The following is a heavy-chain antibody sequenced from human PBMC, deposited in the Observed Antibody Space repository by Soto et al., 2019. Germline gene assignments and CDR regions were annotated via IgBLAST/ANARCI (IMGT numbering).Heavy chain of an antibody. CDR2: IYYSGST. Sequence: PSETLSLTCTVSGGSISSSTYYWGWIRQPPGKGLEWIGSIYYSGSTYQNPSLKSRVTISVDTSKNQFSLKLSSVTAADTVVYYCARVLGSWTNWFDPWGKGTLVTVSS. J-gene: IGHJ5*02. D-gene: IGHD3-16*01. CDR1: GGSISSSTYY. CDR3: ARVLGSWTNWFDP. V-gene: IGHV4-39*07.